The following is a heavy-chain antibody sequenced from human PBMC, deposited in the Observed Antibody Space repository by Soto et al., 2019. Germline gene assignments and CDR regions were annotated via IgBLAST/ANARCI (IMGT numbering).Heavy chain of an antibody. Sequence: QVQLVQSGAEVKKPGASVKVSCKASGYTFTSYYMHWVRQAPGQGLEWMGIINPSGGSTSYAQKFQGRVTMTRDTSTSTVYMELSSLRSEDTAVYYCARGYGDYDGFSDYYYYYGMDVWGQGTTVTVSS. V-gene: IGHV1-46*01. CDR3: ARGYGDYDGFSDYYYYYGMDV. D-gene: IGHD4-17*01. J-gene: IGHJ6*02. CDR2: INPSGGST. CDR1: GYTFTSYY.